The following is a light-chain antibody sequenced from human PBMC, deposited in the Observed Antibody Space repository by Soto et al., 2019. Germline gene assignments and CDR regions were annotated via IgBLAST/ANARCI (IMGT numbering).Light chain of an antibody. Sequence: EIVLTQSPGTLSLSPGERATLSCRASQSVSSSNLAWYQQKPGQAPRLLIYGAASRATGIPDRFSGSGSGADYTLIISRLEPEDFAVYFCQVFGSAPSFGQGTKVDI. CDR1: QSVSSSN. CDR3: QVFGSAPS. CDR2: GAA. J-gene: IGKJ1*01. V-gene: IGKV3-20*01.